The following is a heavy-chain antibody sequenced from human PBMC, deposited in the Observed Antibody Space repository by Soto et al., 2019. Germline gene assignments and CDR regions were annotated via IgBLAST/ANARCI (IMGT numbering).Heavy chain of an antibody. CDR3: ARALGGGFEAGDY. D-gene: IGHD2-15*01. Sequence: QVQLVQSGAELKKPGSSVKVSCRASGATFSISVFNWVRQAPGQGLEWMGGIISMFGTPNYSQKFQGRVTITADESTSTGSMELNNLRSDDTAVYYCARALGGGFEAGDYWGQGTQVTVSS. CDR1: GATFSISV. J-gene: IGHJ4*02. CDR2: IISMFGTP. V-gene: IGHV1-69*12.